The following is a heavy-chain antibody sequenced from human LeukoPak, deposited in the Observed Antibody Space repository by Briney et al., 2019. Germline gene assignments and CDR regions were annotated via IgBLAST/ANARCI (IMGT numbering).Heavy chain of an antibody. CDR2: T. J-gene: IGHJ4*02. Sequence: TRYSPSFQGQVTISADKSISTAYLQWSSLKASDTAMYYCARLSGVTTMDYFDYWGQGTLVTVSS. V-gene: IGHV5-51*01. D-gene: IGHD4-23*01. CDR3: ARLSGVTTMDYFDY.